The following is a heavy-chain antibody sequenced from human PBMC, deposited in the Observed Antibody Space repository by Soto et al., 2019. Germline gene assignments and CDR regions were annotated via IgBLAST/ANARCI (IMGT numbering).Heavy chain of an antibody. CDR1: GFTFSSYA. Sequence: EVQLLESGGGLVQPGGSLRLSCAASGFTFSSYAMRWVRQAPVKGLEWVSAISGSGDRTYDADSVKGRFTISRDNSKNTLYLQMNRLRAEDTAVYYCARRGSGSYYAYWGQGTLVTVSS. CDR3: ARRGSGSYYAY. CDR2: ISGSGDRT. V-gene: IGHV3-23*01. J-gene: IGHJ4*02. D-gene: IGHD1-26*01.